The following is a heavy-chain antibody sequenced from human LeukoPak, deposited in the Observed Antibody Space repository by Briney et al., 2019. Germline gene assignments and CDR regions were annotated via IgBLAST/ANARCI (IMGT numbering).Heavy chain of an antibody. J-gene: IGHJ6*03. D-gene: IGHD2-2*01. CDR2: INHSGST. Sequence: SETLSLTCAVYGGSFSGYYWSWIRQPPGKGLEWIGEINHSGSTNYNPSLKSRVTISVDTSKNQFSLKLSSVTAADTAVYYCARCSAMPNIHYYYYMDVWGKGTPVTVSS. CDR3: ARCSAMPNIHYYYYMDV. V-gene: IGHV4-34*01. CDR1: GGSFSGYY.